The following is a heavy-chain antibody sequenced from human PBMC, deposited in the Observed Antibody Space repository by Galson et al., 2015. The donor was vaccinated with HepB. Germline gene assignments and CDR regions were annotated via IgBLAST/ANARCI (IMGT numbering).Heavy chain of an antibody. CDR3: ARGRAFDI. Sequence: ETLSLTCGVYGGSFSGYSWSWIRQPPGKGLEWIGEIDHSGSTNYNPSHKSRVTMSVVTSKNQFSLRLSSVTAADTAVYYCARGRAFDIWDQGAMVTVSS. CDR1: GGSFSGYS. J-gene: IGHJ3*02. CDR2: IDHSGST. V-gene: IGHV4-34*01.